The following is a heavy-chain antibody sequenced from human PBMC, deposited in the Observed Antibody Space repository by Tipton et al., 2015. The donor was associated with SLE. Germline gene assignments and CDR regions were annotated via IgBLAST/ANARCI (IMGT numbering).Heavy chain of an antibody. V-gene: IGHV4-59*04. CDR1: GGPISSYY. CDR3: ARLLVAAATPRYYFDY. D-gene: IGHD2-15*01. CDR2: IHYSGTS. Sequence: LRLSCTVSGGPISSYYWSWIRQPAGKGLEWIGSIHYSGTSYYNPSLNSRVTMSADTSKNQFSLKLSSLTAADTAVYYCARLLVAAATPRYYFDYWGQGTLVTVSS. J-gene: IGHJ4*02.